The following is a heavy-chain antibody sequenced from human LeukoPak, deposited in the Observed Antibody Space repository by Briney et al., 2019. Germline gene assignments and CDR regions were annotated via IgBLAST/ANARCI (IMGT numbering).Heavy chain of an antibody. CDR1: GGSISSGSYY. CDR3: ARGVAANDFYFDY. D-gene: IGHD2-15*01. V-gene: IGHV4-39*07. CDR2: IYYSGST. J-gene: IGHJ4*02. Sequence: ASETLSLTCTVSGGSISSGSYYWSWIRQPAGKGLEWIGSIYYSGSTYYNPSLKSRVTISVDTSKNQFSLKLSSVTAADTAVYYCARGVAANDFYFDYWGQGTLATVSS.